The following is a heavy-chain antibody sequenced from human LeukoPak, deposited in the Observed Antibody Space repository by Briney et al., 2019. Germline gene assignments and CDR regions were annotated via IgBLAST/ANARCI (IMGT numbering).Heavy chain of an antibody. D-gene: IGHD5-12*01. CDR3: ARVMGDYRRSDVFGI. V-gene: IGHV4-59*01. Sequence: SETLSLTCSVSGGSISSYYWSWIRQPPGKGLEWIGYIYYSGSTDYNPSLKSRVTISADTSKNQFSLKLSSVTAADTAVYYCARVMGDYRRSDVFGIWGQGTMLTVSS. J-gene: IGHJ3*02. CDR1: GGSISSYY. CDR2: IYYSGST.